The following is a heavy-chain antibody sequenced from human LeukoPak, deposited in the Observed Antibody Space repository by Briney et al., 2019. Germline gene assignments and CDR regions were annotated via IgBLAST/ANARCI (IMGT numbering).Heavy chain of an antibody. Sequence: GGSLRLSCAASGFIFSNYSMNWVRQAPGKGLEWVSYISSSGSTIYYADSMKGRFTISRDNAKKSLDLQMNSLRVEDTAVYYCARGPSLYYYGSGIDFWGQGTLVTVSS. V-gene: IGHV3-48*04. CDR2: ISSSGSTI. CDR3: ARGPSLYYYGSGIDF. CDR1: GFIFSNYS. D-gene: IGHD3-10*01. J-gene: IGHJ4*02.